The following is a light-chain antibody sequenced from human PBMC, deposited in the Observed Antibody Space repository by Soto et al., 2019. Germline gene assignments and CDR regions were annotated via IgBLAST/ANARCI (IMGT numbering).Light chain of an antibody. J-gene: IGKJ1*01. V-gene: IGKV1-5*01. CDR2: DAS. CDR1: QSISSW. Sequence: DIHITQSPSTLSASVGDRVTITCRASQSISSWLAWYQQKPGKAPKLLIYDASSLESGVPSRFSGSGSGTEFTLTISSLQPDDFATYYCQQYNSYSWTFGQGTRWIS. CDR3: QQYNSYSWT.